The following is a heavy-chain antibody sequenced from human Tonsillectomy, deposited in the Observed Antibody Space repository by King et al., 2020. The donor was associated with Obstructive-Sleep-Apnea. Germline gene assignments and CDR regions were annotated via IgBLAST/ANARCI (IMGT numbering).Heavy chain of an antibody. CDR2: VNHSGST. Sequence: VQLQQWGAGLLKPSETLPLTCAVYGGAFSDYYWSWIRQPPGKGLEWIGEVNHSGSTNYSPSLKSRVTISVDMSKNQFSLKLNSVTAADTAVYYCARGSGAADVNWFDPWGQGALVTVSS. CDR3: ARGSGAADVNWFDP. D-gene: IGHD6-13*01. V-gene: IGHV4-34*01. J-gene: IGHJ5*02. CDR1: GGAFSDYY.